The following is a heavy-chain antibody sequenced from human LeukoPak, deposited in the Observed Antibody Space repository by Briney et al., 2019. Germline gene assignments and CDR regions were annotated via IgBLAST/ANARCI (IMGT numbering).Heavy chain of an antibody. CDR3: ARLQGDSTAVFDY. Sequence: KPSETLSLTCTVSGGSISGAYWSWIRQPPGKGLEWVGYIYYTGATNYNPSLKSRVTVSVDTSKNQFSLKLSSVIAADTAVYYCARLQGDSTAVFDYWGQGTLVTVSS. V-gene: IGHV4-59*01. J-gene: IGHJ4*02. CDR1: GGSISGAY. D-gene: IGHD2-21*01. CDR2: IYYTGAT.